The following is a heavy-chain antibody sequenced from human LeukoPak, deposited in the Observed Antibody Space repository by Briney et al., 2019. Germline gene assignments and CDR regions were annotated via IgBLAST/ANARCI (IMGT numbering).Heavy chain of an antibody. CDR3: ARAGVGATDDY. Sequence: ASVKVSCKASGYTFTGYYMHWVRQAPGQGLEWMGWISAYNGNTNYAQKLQGRVTMTTDTSTSTAYMELRSLRSDDTAVYYCARAGVGATDDYWGQGTLVTVSS. CDR1: GYTFTGYY. J-gene: IGHJ4*02. CDR2: ISAYNGNT. V-gene: IGHV1-18*04. D-gene: IGHD1-26*01.